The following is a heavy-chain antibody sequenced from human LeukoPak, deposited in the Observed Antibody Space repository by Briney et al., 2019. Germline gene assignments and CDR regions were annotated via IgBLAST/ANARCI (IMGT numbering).Heavy chain of an antibody. CDR1: GFTFSSYW. J-gene: IGHJ4*02. V-gene: IGHV3-74*01. CDR3: VREVRYSSSGPFDY. Sequence: GGSLRLSCAASGFTFSSYWMHWVRHAPGKGLVWVSRINSDGSSTTYADSVKGRFTISRDNAKNTLSLQMNSLGAEDTAVYYCVREVRYSSSGPFDYWGQGTLVTVSS. D-gene: IGHD6-6*01. CDR2: INSDGSST.